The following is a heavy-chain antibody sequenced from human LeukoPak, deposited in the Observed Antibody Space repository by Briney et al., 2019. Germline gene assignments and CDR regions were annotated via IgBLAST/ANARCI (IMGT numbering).Heavy chain of an antibody. CDR2: IYHSGST. J-gene: IGHJ4*02. V-gene: IGHV4-30-2*01. D-gene: IGHD6-13*01. CDR1: GGSISSGGYY. Sequence: PSETLSLTCAVSGGSISSGGYYWSWIRQPPGKGLEWIGYIYHSGSTYYNPSLKSRVTISVDRSKNQFSLKLSSVTAADTAVYYCARDGAAAAIDYWGQGTLVTVSS. CDR3: ARDGAAAAIDY.